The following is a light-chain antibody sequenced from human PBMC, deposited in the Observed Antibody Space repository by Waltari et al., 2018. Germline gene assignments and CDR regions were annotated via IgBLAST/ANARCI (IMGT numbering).Light chain of an antibody. CDR1: QNILFSSKNKSY. CDR2: WAS. J-gene: IGKJ2*01. CDR3: QQYYIAPFT. V-gene: IGKV4-1*01. Sequence: DIVLTQSPDSLYVSLGERTTITCQSSQNILFSSKNKSYLTWYQHKAGQPPKLLIYWASTRESGVPDRFSGSGSGTDFTLSISSLQADDVAVYYCQQYYIAPFTFGQGTKLQI.